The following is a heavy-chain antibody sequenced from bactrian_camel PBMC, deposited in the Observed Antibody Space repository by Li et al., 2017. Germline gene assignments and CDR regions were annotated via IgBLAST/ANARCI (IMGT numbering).Heavy chain of an antibody. CDR1: GFISRSYG. Sequence: VQLVESGGGLVQSGGSLGLSCAASGFISRSYGMSWVRQAQGKGLEWVSSIGSDGTAYYADSVKGRFTISKDSAKNTLYLQMDSLRSEDTALYYCATAAGSGNIWSAFHYWGQGTQVTVS. D-gene: IGHD6*01. CDR2: IGSDGTA. CDR3: ATAAGSGNIWSAFHY. J-gene: IGHJ4*01. V-gene: IGHV3S10*01.